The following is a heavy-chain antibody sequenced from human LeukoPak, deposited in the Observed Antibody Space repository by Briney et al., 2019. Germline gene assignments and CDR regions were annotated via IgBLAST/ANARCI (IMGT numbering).Heavy chain of an antibody. CDR1: GGSFSGYY. V-gene: IGHV4-34*01. Sequence: SETLSLTCAVYGGSFSGYYWSWIRQPPGKGLEWIGEINHSGSTNNNPSLKSRVTISVDTSKNQFSLKLSSVTAADTAVYYCAREGNWNYGYYWGQGTLVTVSS. J-gene: IGHJ4*02. CDR2: INHSGST. CDR3: AREGNWNYGYY. D-gene: IGHD1-7*01.